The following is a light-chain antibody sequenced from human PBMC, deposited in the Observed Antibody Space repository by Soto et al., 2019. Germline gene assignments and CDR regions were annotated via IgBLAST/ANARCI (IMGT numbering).Light chain of an antibody. V-gene: IGKV3-20*01. J-gene: IGKJ1*01. CDR1: RSVDRSY. CDR3: QQYGSSRT. Sequence: ENVLTQSPGTLSLFPGERATLSCRASRSVDRSYLAWYQQKPGQAPRLLIYAASSRATGIPDRFSGSASGTDFTLTISRLEPEDFAVYYCQQYGSSRTFGQGTRVEI. CDR2: AAS.